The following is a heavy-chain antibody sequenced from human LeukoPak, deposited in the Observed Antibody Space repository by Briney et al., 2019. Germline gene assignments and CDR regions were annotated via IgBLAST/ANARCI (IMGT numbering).Heavy chain of an antibody. CDR2: ISHDGSNK. CDR3: AREGFDP. Sequence: GGSLRLSCAASGFTFSGSAMHWVRQAPGKGLEWMAVISHDGSNKYYADSVKGRFTISRDNSKNTLYLQMNSLRAEDTAVYYCAREGFDPWGQGTLVTVSS. J-gene: IGHJ5*02. CDR1: GFTFSGSA. V-gene: IGHV3-30-3*01.